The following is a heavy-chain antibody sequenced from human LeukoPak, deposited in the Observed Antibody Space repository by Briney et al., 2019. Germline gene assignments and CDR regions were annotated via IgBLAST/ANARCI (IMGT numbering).Heavy chain of an antibody. Sequence: GGSLRLSCAASGFTFDDYAMHWVRQAPGKGLEWVSGISWNSGSIGYADSVKGRFTISRDNAKNSLYLQMNSLRAEDTALYYCAKGMKWYYAHDAFDIWGQGTMVTVSS. CDR3: AKGMKWYYAHDAFDI. V-gene: IGHV3-9*01. J-gene: IGHJ3*02. CDR2: ISWNSGSI. CDR1: GFTFDDYA. D-gene: IGHD2/OR15-2a*01.